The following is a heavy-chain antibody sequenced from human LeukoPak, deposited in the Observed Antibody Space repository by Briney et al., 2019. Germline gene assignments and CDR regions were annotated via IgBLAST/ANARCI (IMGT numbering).Heavy chain of an antibody. CDR2: ISPDGRNI. J-gene: IGHJ4*02. CDR3: VRDGGETPPYDC. D-gene: IGHD3-16*01. CDR1: GFTLSDYW. Sequence: PGGSLRLSCAASGFTLSDYWMNWVRQAPGKGPVWVSHISPDGRNIAYADSVKGRFTISRDSAKNTLYLQMNSLRVGDTAVYYCVRDGGETPPYDCWGQGPLVTVSS. V-gene: IGHV3-74*01.